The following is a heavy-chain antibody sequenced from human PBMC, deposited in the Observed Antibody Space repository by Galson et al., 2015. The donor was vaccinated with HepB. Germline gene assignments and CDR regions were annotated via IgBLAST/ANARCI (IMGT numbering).Heavy chain of an antibody. D-gene: IGHD3-22*01. CDR1: GYTFTSYG. Sequence: SVKVSCKASGYTFTSYGISWVRQAPGQGLEWMGWISAYNGNTNYAQKLQGRVTMTTDTSTSTAYVELRSLRSDDTAVYYCARTGIYYDSSGYPYWGQGTLVTVSS. CDR3: ARTGIYYDSSGYPY. V-gene: IGHV1-18*04. J-gene: IGHJ4*02. CDR2: ISAYNGNT.